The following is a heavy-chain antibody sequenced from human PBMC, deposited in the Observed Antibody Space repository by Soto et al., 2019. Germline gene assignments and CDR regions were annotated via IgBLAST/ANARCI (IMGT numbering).Heavy chain of an antibody. D-gene: IGHD3-9*01. CDR2: INSDGSST. J-gene: IGHJ4*02. Sequence: RRLSCAASVFTFSSYWMHWVRQAPGKGLVWVSRINSDGSSTSYADSVKGRFTISRDNAKNTLYLQMNSLRAEDTAVYYCARDSVISRNVLRYFDWLLPPFDYWGQGTLVTVS. CDR1: VFTFSSYW. V-gene: IGHV3-74*01. CDR3: ARDSVISRNVLRYFDWLLPPFDY.